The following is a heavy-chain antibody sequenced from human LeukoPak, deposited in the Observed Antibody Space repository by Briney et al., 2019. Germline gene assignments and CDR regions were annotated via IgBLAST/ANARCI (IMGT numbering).Heavy chain of an antibody. CDR2: IYNSGNT. V-gene: IGHV4-59*02. CDR3: ARFTGTGMGYYFDY. J-gene: IGHJ4*02. CDR1: GGSVTNYY. D-gene: IGHD1-1*01. Sequence: SETLSLTCTVSGGSVTNYYWSWIRQPLGKGLEWIGYIYNSGNTNYNPSLKSRVTISLDTSRNQFSLKLTSVTAADTAVYYCARFTGTGMGYYFDYWGQGTLVTVSS.